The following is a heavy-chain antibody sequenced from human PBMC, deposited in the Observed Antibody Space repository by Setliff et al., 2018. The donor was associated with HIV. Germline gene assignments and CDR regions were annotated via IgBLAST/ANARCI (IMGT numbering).Heavy chain of an antibody. J-gene: IGHJ5*02. V-gene: IGHV3-74*03. CDR1: GFPVSTYW. D-gene: IGHD1-7*01. CDR3: ARGASTWHYGPYNWLDP. Sequence: PGGSLRLSCVASGFPVSTYWMSWVRQPPGKGLEWVSRMNSDGSSPMYADSVKGRFNITRDDAKNTLFLQMGSLRGDDAAVYYCARGASTWHYGPYNWLDPWGQGTRVTVSS. CDR2: MNSDGSSP.